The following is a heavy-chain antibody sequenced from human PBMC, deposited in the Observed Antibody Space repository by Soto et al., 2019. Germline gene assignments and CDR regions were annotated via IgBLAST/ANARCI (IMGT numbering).Heavy chain of an antibody. CDR2: IIPIFDTT. Sequence: SVKVSCKASAGTFSNYAISWVRQAPGQGLEWLGGIIPIFDTTNYAHNFQGRVTITADESTNTAYMELSSLRSEDTAVYYCARVYRDSGGYYYWFFDLWGRGTLVTVS. D-gene: IGHD3-22*01. V-gene: IGHV1-69*13. CDR1: AGTFSNYA. J-gene: IGHJ2*01. CDR3: ARVYRDSGGYYYWFFDL.